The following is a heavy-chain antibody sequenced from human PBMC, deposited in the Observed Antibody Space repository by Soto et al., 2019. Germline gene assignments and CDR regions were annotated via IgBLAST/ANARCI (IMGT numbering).Heavy chain of an antibody. Sequence: GASVKVSCKASGGTFSSYTISWVRQAPGQGLEWMGRIIPILGIANYAQKFQGRVTITADKSTSTAYMELSSLRSEDTAVYYCASRFSEDGSGYLDNWFDPWGQGTLVTVSS. V-gene: IGHV1-69*02. J-gene: IGHJ5*02. CDR2: IIPILGIA. CDR1: GGTFSSYT. CDR3: ASRFSEDGSGYLDNWFDP. D-gene: IGHD3-3*01.